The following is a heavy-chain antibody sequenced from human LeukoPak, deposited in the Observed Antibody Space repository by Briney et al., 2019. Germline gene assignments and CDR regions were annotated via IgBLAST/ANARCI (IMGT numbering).Heavy chain of an antibody. CDR2: IKQDGSEK. V-gene: IGHV3-7*03. CDR3: ASGLELDY. Sequence: SWIRQHPGKGLEWVANIKQDGSEKNYVDSVKGRFTISRDNAKNSLYLQMNSLRAEDTAVYYCASGLELDYWGQGTLVTVSS. J-gene: IGHJ4*02.